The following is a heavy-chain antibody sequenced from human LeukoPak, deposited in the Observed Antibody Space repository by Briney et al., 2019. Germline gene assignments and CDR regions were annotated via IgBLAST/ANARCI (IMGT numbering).Heavy chain of an antibody. V-gene: IGHV3-23*01. J-gene: IGHJ4*02. CDR1: GFTFNSHA. CDR3: AKSPCGGGSCYTGFDD. D-gene: IGHD2-15*01. CDR2: ISNSGDDT. Sequence: GGSLRLSCGASGFTFNSHAVSWVRQAPGRGLEWVSTISNSGDDTYYADSVKGRFTISRDNSKNTLYLQITSLRVEDTAVYYCAKSPCGGGSCYTGFDDWGQGTLLTVSS.